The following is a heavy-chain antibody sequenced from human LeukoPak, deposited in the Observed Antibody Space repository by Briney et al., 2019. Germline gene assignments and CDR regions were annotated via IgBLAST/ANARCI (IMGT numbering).Heavy chain of an antibody. CDR1: GGSISSGSYY. D-gene: IGHD2-15*01. Sequence: SETLSLTCTVSGGSISSGSYYWGWIRQPPGKGLEWIGSIYYSGSTYYNPSLKSRVTISVDTSKNQFSLKLSSVTAADTAVYYCARQVGYCSGGSCYSNYWGQGTLVTVSS. CDR2: IYYSGST. CDR3: ARQVGYCSGGSCYSNY. J-gene: IGHJ4*02. V-gene: IGHV4-39*01.